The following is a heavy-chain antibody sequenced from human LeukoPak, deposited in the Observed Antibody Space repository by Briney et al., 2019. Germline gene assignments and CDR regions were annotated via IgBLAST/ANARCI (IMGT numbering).Heavy chain of an antibody. CDR2: INPNSGDT. Sequence: ASVKVSCKASGYTFTSYAMNWVRQAPGQGLEWMGWINPNSGDTNYAQKFQGRVTMTRTTSISTAYMELTSLRSDDTAVYYCARSRPANYYGTDYWGQGTLVTVSS. V-gene: IGHV1-2*02. CDR3: ARSRPANYYGTDY. D-gene: IGHD3-22*01. CDR1: GYTFTSYA. J-gene: IGHJ4*01.